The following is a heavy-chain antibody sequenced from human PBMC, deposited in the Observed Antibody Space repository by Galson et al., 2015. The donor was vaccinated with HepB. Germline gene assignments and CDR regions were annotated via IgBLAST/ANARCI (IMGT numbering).Heavy chain of an antibody. J-gene: IGHJ6*02. D-gene: IGHD2-2*01. CDR2: INHSGST. Sequence: LSLTCAVYGGSFSDYYWSWIRQPPGKGLEWIGEINHSGSTNYNPSLKSRVTISVDTSKKQLSLELSSVTAADTAVYYCARWPWTYCSSTSCYSYYGMDVWGQGTTVTVSS. CDR1: GGSFSDYY. CDR3: ARWPWTYCSSTSCYSYYGMDV. V-gene: IGHV4-34*01.